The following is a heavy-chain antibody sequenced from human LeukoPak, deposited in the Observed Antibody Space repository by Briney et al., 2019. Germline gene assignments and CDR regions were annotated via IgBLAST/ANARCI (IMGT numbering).Heavy chain of an antibody. V-gene: IGHV1-46*01. CDR1: GYTFTSYY. CDR2: INPSGGST. D-gene: IGHD2-2*01. CDR3: ARDGTPCCYPYYYYMDV. Sequence: ASVKVSCKASGYTFTSYYMHWVRQAPGQGLEWMGIINPSGGSTSYAQKFQGRVTMTRDTSTSTVYMELSSLRSEDTAVYYCARDGTPCCYPYYYYMDVWGKGTTVTVSS. J-gene: IGHJ6*03.